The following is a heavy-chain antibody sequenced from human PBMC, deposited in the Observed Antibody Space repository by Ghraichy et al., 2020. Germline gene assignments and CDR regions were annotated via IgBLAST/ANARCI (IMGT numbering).Heavy chain of an antibody. CDR2: INHSGST. V-gene: IGHV4-34*01. D-gene: IGHD3-22*01. J-gene: IGHJ4*02. CDR1: GGSFSGYY. CDR3: ARVRGYYRYFDY. Sequence: SETLSLTCAVYGGSFSGYYWSWIRQPPGKGLEGIGEINHSGSTNYNPSLKSRVTISVDTSKNQFSLKLSSVTAADTAVYYCARVRGYYRYFDYWGQGTLVTVSS.